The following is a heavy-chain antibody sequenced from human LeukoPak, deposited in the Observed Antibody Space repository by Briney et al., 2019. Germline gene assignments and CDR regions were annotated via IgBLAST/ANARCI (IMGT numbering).Heavy chain of an antibody. V-gene: IGHV3-21*01. CDR1: GFTFSSYS. Sequence: GGSLRLSCAASGFTFSSYSMNWVRQDPGKGLEWVSSISSSSSYIYYADSVKGRFTISRDNAKNSLYLQMNSLRAEDTAVYYCARDLLFDYYGMDVWGQGTTVTVSS. CDR2: ISSSSSYI. CDR3: ARDLLFDYYGMDV. J-gene: IGHJ6*02. D-gene: IGHD5/OR15-5a*01.